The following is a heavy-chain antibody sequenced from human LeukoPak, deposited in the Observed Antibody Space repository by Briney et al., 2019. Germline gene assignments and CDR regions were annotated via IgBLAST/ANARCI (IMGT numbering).Heavy chain of an antibody. CDR3: ANLFVCSSMSCSKKYFDY. V-gene: IGHV3-23*01. Sequence: GGSLRLSCAASGFTFSNYAXXXXXXXXXXXXXXXXXXXXSASSTYYADSVKGRFTISRDNSKTTLYLQMNSLRAEDTAVYYCANLFVCSSMSCSKKYFDYWGQGTLVTVSS. CDR1: GFTFSNYA. D-gene: IGHD2-2*01. CDR2: XXXSASST. J-gene: IGHJ4*02.